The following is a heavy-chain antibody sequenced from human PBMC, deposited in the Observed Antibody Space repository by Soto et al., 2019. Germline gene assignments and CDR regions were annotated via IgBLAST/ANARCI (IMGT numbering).Heavy chain of an antibody. CDR3: ARPLDIFGYFCSY. CDR1: GYIFADYW. CDR2: IYPGDSDT. J-gene: IGHJ4*02. V-gene: IGHV5-51*01. Sequence: PGASLKISCKSSGYIFADYWVAWVRQMPGRGLEWMGIIYPGDSDTRYSPSFQGQVTISADKSTSTAYLQWSSLKASDSSIYYCARPLDIFGYFCSYWGQGSRGTVSS. D-gene: IGHD3-22*01.